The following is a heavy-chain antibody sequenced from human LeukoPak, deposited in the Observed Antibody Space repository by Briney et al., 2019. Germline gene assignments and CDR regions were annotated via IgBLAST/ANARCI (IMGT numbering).Heavy chain of an antibody. D-gene: IGHD6-13*01. J-gene: IGHJ4*02. V-gene: IGHV3-33*08. CDR2: IWYDGSNK. Sequence: PGGSLRLSCAASGFTFSDYGMPWVRQAPGKGLEWVAVIWYDGSNKYYADSVKGRFTISRDNSKNTLYLQMNSLRAEDTAVYYCARGGVAAGFDYWGQGTLVTVSS. CDR1: GFTFSDYG. CDR3: ARGGVAAGFDY.